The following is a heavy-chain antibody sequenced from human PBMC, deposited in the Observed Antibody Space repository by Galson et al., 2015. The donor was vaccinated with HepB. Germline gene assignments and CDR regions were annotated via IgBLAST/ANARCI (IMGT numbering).Heavy chain of an antibody. CDR2: LYWEDDK. D-gene: IGHD3-3*01. CDR3: AHTTSTWVLRFLEWSYYFDY. V-gene: IGHV2-5*02. Sequence: PALVKPTQTLTLTCTFSGFSFHAGGVGVGWIRQPPGKALEWLALLYWEDDKRHSPSLKSRLTITKDTSKNQVVLTMTNMDPVDTATYYCAHTTSTWVLRFLEWSYYFDYWGQGALVTVSS. J-gene: IGHJ4*02. CDR1: GFSFHAGGVG.